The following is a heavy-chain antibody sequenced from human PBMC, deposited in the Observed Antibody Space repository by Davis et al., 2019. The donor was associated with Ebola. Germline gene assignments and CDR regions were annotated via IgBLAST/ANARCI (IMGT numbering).Heavy chain of an antibody. Sequence: MPSETLSLTCTVSGGSVSSGSYYWSWIRQPPGKGLEWIGYIYYSGSTNYNPSLKSRVTISVDTSKNQFSLKLSSVTAADTAVYYCARGAGRFSSYYGMGVWGQGTTVTVSS. CDR1: GGSVSSGSYY. J-gene: IGHJ6*02. CDR2: IYYSGST. V-gene: IGHV4-61*01. CDR3: ARGAGRFSSYYGMGV. D-gene: IGHD3-3*01.